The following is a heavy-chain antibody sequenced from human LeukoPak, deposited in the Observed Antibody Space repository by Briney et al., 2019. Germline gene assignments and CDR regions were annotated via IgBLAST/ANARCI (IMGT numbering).Heavy chain of an antibody. CDR3: ARLRVYGNYFDN. D-gene: IGHD5/OR15-5a*01. CDR2: IGSGSTDK. J-gene: IGHJ4*02. Sequence: PGGSLRLSCVASGFTFSDYYMSWIRQAPGKGLEWVSYIGSGSTDKRHADSVQGRFTISRDNAKNSLYLRMNSLRAEDTAVYYCARLRVYGNYFDNWGQGTLVTVSS. V-gene: IGHV3-11*03. CDR1: GFTFSDYY.